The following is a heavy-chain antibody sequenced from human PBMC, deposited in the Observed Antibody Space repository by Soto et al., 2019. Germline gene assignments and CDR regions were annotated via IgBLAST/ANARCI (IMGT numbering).Heavy chain of an antibody. J-gene: IGHJ6*02. D-gene: IGHD3-10*01. CDR2: LSYNGNDK. CDR1: GFTFSSHG. Sequence: GGSLRLSCAASGFTFSSHGMHWVRQAPGKGLEWVAILSYNGNDKYYADSVKGRFTVSRDNAKNSLYLQMNSLRAEDTAVYYCAFGEESRYYYYGMDVWGQGTTVTVSS. V-gene: IGHV3-30*03. CDR3: AFGEESRYYYYGMDV.